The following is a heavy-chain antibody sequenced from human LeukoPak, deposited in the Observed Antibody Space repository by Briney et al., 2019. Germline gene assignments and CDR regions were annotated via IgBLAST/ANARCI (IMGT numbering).Heavy chain of an antibody. Sequence: PGRSLRLSCAASGFTSSSYAMSWVRQAPGKGLEWVSVISGRGGRTLHADPVKGRLTISRDNSKNTRYLQMNSLSAEYRAVYYCAKELVGATYDAFDSWGQGTMVTVSS. CDR3: AKELVGATYDAFDS. CDR1: GFTSSSYA. V-gene: IGHV3-23*01. CDR2: ISGRGGRT. J-gene: IGHJ3*02. D-gene: IGHD1-26*01.